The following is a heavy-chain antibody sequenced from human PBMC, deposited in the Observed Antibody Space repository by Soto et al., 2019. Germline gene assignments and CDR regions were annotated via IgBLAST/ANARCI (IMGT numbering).Heavy chain of an antibody. D-gene: IGHD3-22*01. J-gene: IGHJ4*02. V-gene: IGHV1-69*13. Sequence: SVKVSCKASGGTFNNYAISWVRQAPGQGLEWMGGIIPIFGKANYAQNFQGRVTITADESTSTAYMELRSLRSEDTAVYYCARGVHYDSSGYYYFYWGQGTLVTVS. CDR3: ARGVHYDSSGYYYFY. CDR1: GGTFNNYA. CDR2: IIPIFGKA.